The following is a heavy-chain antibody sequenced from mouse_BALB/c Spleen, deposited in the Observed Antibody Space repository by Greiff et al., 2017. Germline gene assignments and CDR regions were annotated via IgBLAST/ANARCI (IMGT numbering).Heavy chain of an antibody. CDR1: GFNIKDYY. CDR3: NAAAWFAY. Sequence: VQLKQSGAELVRSGASVKLSCTASGFNIKDYYMHWVKQRPEQGLEWIGWIDPENGDTEYAPKFQGKATMTADTSSNTAYLQLSSLTSEDTAVYYCNAAAWFAYWGQGTLVTVSA. J-gene: IGHJ3*01. V-gene: IGHV14-4*02. CDR2: IDPENGDT.